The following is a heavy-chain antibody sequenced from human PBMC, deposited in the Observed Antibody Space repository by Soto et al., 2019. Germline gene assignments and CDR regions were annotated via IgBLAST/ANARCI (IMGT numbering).Heavy chain of an antibody. CDR1: GFTFSSYV. V-gene: IGHV3-23*01. CDR3: ARYDSSGSHTDY. CDR2: ISGSGGTT. D-gene: IGHD3-22*01. Sequence: GGSLRLSCAASGFTFSSYVMSWVRQAPVKGLEWVSGISGSGGTTYYADSVKGRFTISRNNSKNTLYLQMSSLRAEDTAVYYCARYDSSGSHTDYWGQGTLVTVSS. J-gene: IGHJ4*02.